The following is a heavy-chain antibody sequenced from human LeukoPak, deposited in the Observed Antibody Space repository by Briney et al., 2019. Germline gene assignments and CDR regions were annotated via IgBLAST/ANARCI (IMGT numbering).Heavy chain of an antibody. J-gene: IGHJ4*02. CDR1: GYSISSDYY. Sequence: SETLSLTCAVSGYSISSDYYWGWSRQPPGKRLEWFGSIYHSASTYYNPSLKSRVTISVDTSKNQFSLKLSSVTAADTAVYYCARGTGFDYWGQGTLVTVSS. CDR3: ARGTGFDY. CDR2: IYHSAST. V-gene: IGHV4-38-2*01. D-gene: IGHD3-10*01.